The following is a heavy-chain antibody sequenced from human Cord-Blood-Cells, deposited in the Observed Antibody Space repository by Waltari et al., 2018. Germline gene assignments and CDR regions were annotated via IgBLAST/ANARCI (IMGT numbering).Heavy chain of an antibody. Sequence: EVQLVQSGAEVKKHGESLKISCKGSGYSFTRYWIGWVRQMHGKGLEWMGIIYPGDSDTRYSPSFQGQVTISADKSISTAYLQWSSLKASDTAMYYCARRASSYYYDSSGFSYWYFDLWGRGTLVTVSS. CDR2: IYPGDSDT. CDR1: GYSFTRYW. D-gene: IGHD3-22*01. CDR3: ARRASSYYYDSSGFSYWYFDL. J-gene: IGHJ2*01. V-gene: IGHV5-51*01.